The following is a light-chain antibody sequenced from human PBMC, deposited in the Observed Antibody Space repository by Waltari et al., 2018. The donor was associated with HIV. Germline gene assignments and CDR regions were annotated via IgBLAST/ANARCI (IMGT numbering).Light chain of an antibody. J-gene: IGLJ3*02. CDR2: DNN. CDR1: SSNIWNDS. Sequence: QSVLTQPPSVSAAPGQKVTIPCSGSSSNIWNDSVSWYQHVPGAAPKLVIYDNNKRPSGIPDRFSGFKSGTSATLGITGLQTGDEADYYCGTWDRSLGGGVFGGGTKLTVL. V-gene: IGLV1-51*01. CDR3: GTWDRSLGGGV.